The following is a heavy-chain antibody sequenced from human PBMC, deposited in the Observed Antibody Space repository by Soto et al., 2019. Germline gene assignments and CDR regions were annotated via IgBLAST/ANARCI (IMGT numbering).Heavy chain of an antibody. D-gene: IGHD6-19*01. CDR1: GDSVSSNSAA. J-gene: IGHJ6*02. CDR2: TYYRSKWYN. CDR3: ARESGSGYSRGHNTDYYYGMDV. Sequence: SQTLSLTCAISGDSVSSNSAAWNWIRQSPSRGLEWLGRTYYRSKWYNDYAVSVKSRITINPDTSKNQFSLQLNSVTPEDTAVYYCARESGSGYSRGHNTDYYYGMDVWGQGTTVTVSS. V-gene: IGHV6-1*01.